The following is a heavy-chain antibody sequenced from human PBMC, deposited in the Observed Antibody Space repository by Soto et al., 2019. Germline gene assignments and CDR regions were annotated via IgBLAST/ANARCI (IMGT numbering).Heavy chain of an antibody. CDR2: IYYSGST. V-gene: IGHV4-39*01. Sequence: QLQLQESGPGLVKPSETLSLTCTVSGGSISSSSYYWGWIRQPPGKGLEWIGSIYYSGSTYYNPSLKSRVTISVDTSKNQFSLKLSSVTAADTAVYYCARQPPPFGGGLWFDPWGQGTLVTVSS. CDR1: GGSISSSSYY. J-gene: IGHJ5*02. D-gene: IGHD3-10*01. CDR3: ARQPPPFGGGLWFDP.